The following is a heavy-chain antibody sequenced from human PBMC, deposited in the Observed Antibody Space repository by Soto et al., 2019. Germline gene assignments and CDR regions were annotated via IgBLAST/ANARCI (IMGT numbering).Heavy chain of an antibody. CDR1: GFTFSTSY. J-gene: IGHJ6*02. CDR2: ISGNSAYI. V-gene: IGHV3-21*01. Sequence: DVQLVESGGGLVKPGGSLRLSCVASGFTFSTSYMTWVRQTPEKGLEWVSSISGNSAYIKYTDSVKGRFTISRDNAKTSLYLQMNSVRVEDTSVYFCARAPPGDLYGMDVWGQGTTVTVSS. D-gene: IGHD2-21*02. CDR3: ARAPPGDLYGMDV.